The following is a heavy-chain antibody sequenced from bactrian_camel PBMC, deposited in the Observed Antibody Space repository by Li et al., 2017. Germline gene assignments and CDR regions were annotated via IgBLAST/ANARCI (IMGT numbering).Heavy chain of an antibody. Sequence: VQLVESGGGSVMAGGSLRLYCAASGDSVSRYCMGWFRQAPGKEREGVAAIDSDGTPGYARSVKDRFSISKDYAKDTVYLQMNSLKPEDTAMYYCAAALKSGYSWFGGFNYWGQGTQVTVS. CDR3: AAALKSGYSWFGGFNY. CDR2: IDSDGTP. V-gene: IGHV3S53*01. D-gene: IGHD2*01. CDR1: GDSVSRYC. J-gene: IGHJ4*01.